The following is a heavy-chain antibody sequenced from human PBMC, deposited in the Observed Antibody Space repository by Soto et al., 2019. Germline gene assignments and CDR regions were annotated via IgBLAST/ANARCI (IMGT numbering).Heavy chain of an antibody. D-gene: IGHD5-18*01. CDR1: GGSASSGSYY. V-gene: IGHV4-61*01. CDR2: IYYSGST. Sequence: SETLSLTCTVSGGSASSGSYYWSWIRQPPGKGLEWIGYIYYSGSTNYNPSLKSRVTISVDTSKNQFSLKLSSVTAADTAVYYCARVSWIQLWDYFDYWGQGTLVTVSS. J-gene: IGHJ4*02. CDR3: ARVSWIQLWDYFDY.